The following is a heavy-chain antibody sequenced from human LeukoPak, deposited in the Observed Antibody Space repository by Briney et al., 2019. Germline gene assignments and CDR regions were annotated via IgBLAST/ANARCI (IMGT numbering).Heavy chain of an antibody. J-gene: IGHJ6*02. CDR3: ASLSPMDV. CDR2: ISSGSSTI. D-gene: IGHD3-3*02. CDR1: GFTFSSYN. V-gene: IGHV3-48*01. Sequence: GGSLRLSSAASGFTFSSYNMNWVRQAPGKGLEWVAYISSGSSTIHYADSVRGRFTISRDNVKNSLYLQMNSLRAEDTAVYYCASLSPMDVWGQGTTVTVSS.